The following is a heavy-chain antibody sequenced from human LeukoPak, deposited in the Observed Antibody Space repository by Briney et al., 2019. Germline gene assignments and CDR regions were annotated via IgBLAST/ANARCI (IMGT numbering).Heavy chain of an antibody. CDR1: GYTFTGYY. CDR2: INPNSGGT. Sequence: ASVKVSCKASGYTFTGYYMHWVRQAPGQGLEWMGWINPNSGGTNYAQKFQGRVTMTRDTSISTAYMELSRLRSDDTAVYYCARESGIAENAFDIWGQGTMDTVSS. D-gene: IGHD6-13*01. J-gene: IGHJ3*02. CDR3: ARESGIAENAFDI. V-gene: IGHV1-2*02.